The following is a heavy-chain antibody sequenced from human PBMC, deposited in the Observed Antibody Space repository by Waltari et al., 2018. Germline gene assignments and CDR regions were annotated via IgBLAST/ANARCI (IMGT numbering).Heavy chain of an antibody. CDR3: ATHKLGVSQHYYHMDV. V-gene: IGHV1-69*12. CDR1: GGHFGGYG. D-gene: IGHD7-27*01. J-gene: IGHJ6*03. CDR2: IIPMFGIP. Sequence: VQLVQSGAELRTPGSSVKVSCQSSGGHFGGYGGRWVRLVPGQRLEWMGVIIPMFGIPDHSQKFQGRLTITADESTSTVYMELSSLTSEDTAVYYCATHKLGVSQHYYHMDVWGKGTAVTISS.